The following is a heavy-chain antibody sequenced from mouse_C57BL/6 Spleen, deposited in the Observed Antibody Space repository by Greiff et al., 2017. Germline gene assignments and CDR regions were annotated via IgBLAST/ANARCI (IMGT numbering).Heavy chain of an antibody. CDR3: LNWDWFAY. CDR1: GYTFTDYE. D-gene: IGHD4-1*01. V-gene: IGHV1-15*01. CDR2: IDPETGGT. Sequence: VKLQESGAELVRPGASVTLSCKASGYTFTDYEMHWVKQTPVHGLEWIGAIDPETGGTAYNQKFKGKAILTADKSSSTAYMELRSLTSEDSAVYYCLNWDWFAYWGQGTLVTVSA. J-gene: IGHJ3*01.